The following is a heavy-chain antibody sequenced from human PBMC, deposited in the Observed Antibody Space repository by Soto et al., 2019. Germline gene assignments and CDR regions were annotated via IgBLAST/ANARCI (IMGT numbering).Heavy chain of an antibody. V-gene: IGHV3-48*01. Sequence: EVQLAESGGGLVQPGGSLRLSCAASGFTFSSYSMNWVRQAPGKGLERVSYISSSSSTIYYADSVKGRFTISRDNAKNSLYLQMNSLRAEDTAVYYCAIYCSSTSCYADLRTDYWGQGTLVTVSS. CDR1: GFTFSSYS. D-gene: IGHD2-2*01. CDR2: ISSSSSTI. J-gene: IGHJ4*02. CDR3: AIYCSSTSCYADLRTDY.